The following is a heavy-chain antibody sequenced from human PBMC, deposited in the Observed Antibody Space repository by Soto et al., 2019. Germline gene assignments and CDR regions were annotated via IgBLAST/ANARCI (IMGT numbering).Heavy chain of an antibody. V-gene: IGHV4-30-4*01. J-gene: IGHJ4*02. Sequence: PSETLSLTCTVSGGSISSGDYYWGWIRQPPGKGLEWIGYIYYSGSTYYNPSLKSRVTISVDTSKNQFSLKLSSVTAADTAVYYCARDPRPLWGSSGIDYWGQGTLVTVSS. CDR2: IYYSGST. CDR3: ARDPRPLWGSSGIDY. D-gene: IGHD6-19*01. CDR1: GGSISSGDYY.